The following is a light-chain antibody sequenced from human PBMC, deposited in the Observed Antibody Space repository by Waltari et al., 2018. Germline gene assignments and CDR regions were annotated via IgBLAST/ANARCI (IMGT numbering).Light chain of an antibody. V-gene: IGKV1-5*03. CDR3: QQYNSYSRA. J-gene: IGKJ1*01. CDR1: QSISSG. CDR2: KAS. Sequence: DIQMSQSPSTLSASVGDRVTITCRASQSISSGLAWYQQKPGKAPKPLIYKASSLESGVPSRFSGSVSGTEFTLTISSLQPDDFATYYCQQYNSYSRAFGQGTKVEIK.